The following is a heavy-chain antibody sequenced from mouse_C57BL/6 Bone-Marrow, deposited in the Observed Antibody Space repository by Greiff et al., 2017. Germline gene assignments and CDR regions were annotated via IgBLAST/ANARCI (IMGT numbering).Heavy chain of an antibody. CDR3: ARSYITSVAY. Sequence: QVQLQQSGPELVKPGASVKISCKASGYAFSSSWMNWVKQRPGTGLEWIGRIYPGDGDTNYNGKFKGKDTLTADKSSSTAYMQLSSLTSEDSAVXFCARSYITSVAYRVQGTLVTVSA. V-gene: IGHV1-82*01. J-gene: IGHJ3*01. CDR2: IYPGDGDT. CDR1: GYAFSSSW. D-gene: IGHD1-3*01.